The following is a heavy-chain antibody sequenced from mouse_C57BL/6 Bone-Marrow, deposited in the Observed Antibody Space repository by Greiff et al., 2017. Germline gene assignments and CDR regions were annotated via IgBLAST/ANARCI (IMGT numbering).Heavy chain of an antibody. Sequence: QVHVKQPGTELVKPGASVKLSCKASGYTFTSYWMHWVKQRPGQGLAWIGNINPSNGGTNYNEKFKSKATLTVDKSSSTAYMQLISLTSEDSAVYYCARVVSTGFDYWGQGTTLTVSS. CDR2: INPSNGGT. D-gene: IGHD2-3*01. J-gene: IGHJ2*01. CDR1: GYTFTSYW. V-gene: IGHV1-53*01. CDR3: ARVVSTGFDY.